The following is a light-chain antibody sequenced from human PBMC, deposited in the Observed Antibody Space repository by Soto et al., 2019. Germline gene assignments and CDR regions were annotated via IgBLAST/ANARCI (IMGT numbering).Light chain of an antibody. CDR1: SNIKNY. CDR2: WAS. J-gene: IGKJ2*03. CDR3: QQYFSAPYS. Sequence: DIVMTQSPDSQAVFLGERATINCKSTSNIKNYLIWYQQKPGQPPKLIYWASTRESGVPDRFSVSGSGTDFTLIISSLQAEDVTVYYCQQYFSAPYSFGQGTKLEMK. V-gene: IGKV4-1*01.